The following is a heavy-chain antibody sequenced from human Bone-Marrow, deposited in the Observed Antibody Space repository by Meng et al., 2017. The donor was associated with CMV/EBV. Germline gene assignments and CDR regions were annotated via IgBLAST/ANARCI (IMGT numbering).Heavy chain of an antibody. CDR2: IYHSGST. V-gene: IGHV4-38-2*02. CDR3: AGTAMVSDY. CDR1: GGSLSSGYY. Sequence: SETLSLTCTVSGGSLSSGYYWGWIRQPPGKGLEWIGSIYHSGSTYYNPSLKSRVTISVDTSKNQFSLKLSSVTAADTAVYYCAGTAMVSDYWGQGTLVTVSS. J-gene: IGHJ4*02. D-gene: IGHD5-18*01.